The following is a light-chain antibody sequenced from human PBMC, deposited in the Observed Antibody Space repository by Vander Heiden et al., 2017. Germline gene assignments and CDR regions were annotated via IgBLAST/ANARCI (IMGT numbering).Light chain of an antibody. J-gene: IGKJ1*01. CDR3: QQSDSTSWT. Sequence: DIQMTQSPSSLSASVGDRVTITCRASQSISSYLNWYQQKPGKAPKLLIYAASSLQSGVPSRFSGSGSGRDFTLTISRLQPEDFATYYCQQSDSTSWTFGQGTKVEIK. CDR2: AAS. CDR1: QSISSY. V-gene: IGKV1-39*01.